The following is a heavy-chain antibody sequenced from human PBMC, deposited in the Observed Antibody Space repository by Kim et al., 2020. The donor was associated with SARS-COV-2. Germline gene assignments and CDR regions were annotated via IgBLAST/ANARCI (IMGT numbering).Heavy chain of an antibody. J-gene: IGHJ6*03. CDR1: GFTFSSYE. Sequence: GGSLRLSCAASGFTFSSYEMNWVRQAPGKGLEWVSYISSSGSTIYYADSVKGRFTISRDNAKNSLYLQMHSLRAEDTAVYYCAREADRLKLLHYYYYMDVWGKGTTVSVSS. V-gene: IGHV3-48*03. CDR2: ISSSGSTI. D-gene: IGHD6-6*01. CDR3: AREADRLKLLHYYYYMDV.